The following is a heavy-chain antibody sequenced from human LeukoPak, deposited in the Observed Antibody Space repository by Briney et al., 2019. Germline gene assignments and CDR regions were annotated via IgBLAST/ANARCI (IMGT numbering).Heavy chain of an antibody. V-gene: IGHV1-2*02. J-gene: IGHJ4*02. CDR2: INPNSGGT. CDR1: GYTFTGYY. CDR3: ARVGGSSGWTNFDY. D-gene: IGHD6-19*01. Sequence: ASVKVSCKASGYTFTGYYMHWVRQAPGQGLKWMGWINPNSGGTNYAQKFQGRVTMTRDTSISTAYMELSRLRSDDTAVYYCARVGGSSGWTNFDYWGQGTLLTVSS.